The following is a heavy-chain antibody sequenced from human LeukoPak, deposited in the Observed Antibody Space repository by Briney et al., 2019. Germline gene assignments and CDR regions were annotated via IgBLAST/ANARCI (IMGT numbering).Heavy chain of an antibody. D-gene: IGHD1-26*01. CDR2: ISSSSSYI. V-gene: IGHV3-21*01. CDR1: GFTFSSYS. CDR3: AREKVGATRGGAFDI. Sequence: PGGSLRLSCAASGFTFSSYSMNWVRQAPGKGLEWVSSISSSSSYIYYADSVKGRFTISRDNAKNSLYLQMNSLRAEDTAVYYCAREKVGATRGGAFDIWGQGTMVTVSS. J-gene: IGHJ3*02.